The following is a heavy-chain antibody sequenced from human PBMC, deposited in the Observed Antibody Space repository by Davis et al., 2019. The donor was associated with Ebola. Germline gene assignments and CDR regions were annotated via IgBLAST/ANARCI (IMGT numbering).Heavy chain of an antibody. CDR3: ALGLYDSSGYYNNWFDP. V-gene: IGHV2-5*01. CDR1: GFSLSTSGVG. D-gene: IGHD3-22*01. CDR2: IYWNDDK. J-gene: IGHJ5*02. Sequence: SGPTLVKPTQTLTLTCTFSGFSLSTSGVGVGWIRQPPGKALEWLALIYWNDDKRYSPSLKSRLTITKDTSKNQVVLTMTNMDPVDTATYYCALGLYDSSGYYNNWFDPWGQGTLVTVSS.